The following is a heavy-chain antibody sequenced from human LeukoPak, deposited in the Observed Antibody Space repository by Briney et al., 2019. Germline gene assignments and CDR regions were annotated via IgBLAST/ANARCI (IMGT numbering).Heavy chain of an antibody. Sequence: ASVKVSCKASGYSFTSYDINWVRQATGQGPEWMGWMNPNSGNTGYAQKFQGRVTMTRNTSVSTAYMELSSLRSEDTAVYYCARTFGAADAFDIWGQGTMVTVSS. CDR1: GYSFTSYD. V-gene: IGHV1-8*01. D-gene: IGHD3-16*01. CDR2: MNPNSGNT. J-gene: IGHJ3*02. CDR3: ARTFGAADAFDI.